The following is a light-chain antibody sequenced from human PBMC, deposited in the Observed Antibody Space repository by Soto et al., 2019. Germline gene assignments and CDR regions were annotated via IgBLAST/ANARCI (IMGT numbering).Light chain of an antibody. CDR1: QSVSSSY. J-gene: IGKJ1*01. Sequence: PVERATLSCRASQSVSSSYLAWYQQKPGQAPRLLIYGASSRATGIPDRFSGSGSGTEFTLTISSLQSEDFAVYYCQQYNNWPWTFGQGTKADI. CDR3: QQYNNWPWT. V-gene: IGKV3D-15*01. CDR2: GAS.